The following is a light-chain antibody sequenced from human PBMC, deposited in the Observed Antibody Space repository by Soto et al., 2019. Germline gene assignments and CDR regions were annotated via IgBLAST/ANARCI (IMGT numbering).Light chain of an antibody. CDR3: QHRANWPIT. J-gene: IGKJ4*02. Sequence: EIVLTQSPATLSLSPGERATLSCRASQSVRTHLVWYQQKPGQAPRLLIYDASNRATGAPARFSGNGSGTDLTLTNSSLEPEDFAVYYCQHRANWPITVGGGTKVEIK. CDR1: QSVRTH. V-gene: IGKV3-11*01. CDR2: DAS.